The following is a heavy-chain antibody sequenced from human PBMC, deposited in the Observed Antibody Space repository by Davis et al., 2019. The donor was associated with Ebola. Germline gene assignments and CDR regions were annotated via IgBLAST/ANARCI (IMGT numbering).Heavy chain of an antibody. Sequence: ASLMVSCNASSYTFTSYGISWVRQPPGQGLEWMGWISAYNGNTNYALKLQGRVTMTTDTSTSTAYMELRSLRSDDTAVYYCARDYQTAMDRYYYYGMDVWGQGTTVTVSS. J-gene: IGHJ6*02. V-gene: IGHV1-18*04. CDR1: SYTFTSYG. CDR3: ARDYQTAMDRYYYYGMDV. CDR2: ISAYNGNT. D-gene: IGHD5-18*01.